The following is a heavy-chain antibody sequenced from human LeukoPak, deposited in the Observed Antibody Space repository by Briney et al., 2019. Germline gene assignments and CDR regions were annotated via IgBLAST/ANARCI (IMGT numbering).Heavy chain of an antibody. Sequence: GGSLRLSCAASGFTFPTYAMIWDRQAPGKGLDWVSAIDNSGLNTFYTDSVKGRFTISRDNSKNTLYLRMNSLRVEDTAVYYCARLGSSSSSDCWGQGTLVTVSS. CDR1: GFTFPTYA. CDR2: IDNSGLNT. V-gene: IGHV3-23*01. CDR3: ARLGSSSSSDC. D-gene: IGHD6-6*01. J-gene: IGHJ4*02.